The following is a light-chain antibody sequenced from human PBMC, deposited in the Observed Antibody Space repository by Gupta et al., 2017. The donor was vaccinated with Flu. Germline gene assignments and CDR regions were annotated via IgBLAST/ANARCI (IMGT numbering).Light chain of an antibody. V-gene: IGKV1-9*01. CDR2: AAS. CDR1: QGISSY. CDR3: QHLNSSPRT. J-gene: IGKJ1*01. Sequence: PSFLSASVGDRVTITCRARQGISSYLAWYQQKPGKAPKVLIYAASTLQSGVPSRFSGSGSGTEFTLTISSRQPEDFATYYCQHLNSSPRTFGQGTKVEIK.